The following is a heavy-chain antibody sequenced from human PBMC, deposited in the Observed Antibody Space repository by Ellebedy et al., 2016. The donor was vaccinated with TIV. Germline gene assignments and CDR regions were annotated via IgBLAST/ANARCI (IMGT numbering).Heavy chain of an antibody. Sequence: AASVKVSCKASGGTFSSYAISWVRQAPGQGLEWMGRIIPILAIADYAQKFQGRVTITADKSTSTAYLELTRLRSDDTAVYYCARKTGNRGDFDIWGQGTMVAVSS. D-gene: IGHD7-27*01. CDR2: IIPILAIA. CDR1: GGTFSSYA. V-gene: IGHV1-69*04. CDR3: ARKTGNRGDFDI. J-gene: IGHJ3*02.